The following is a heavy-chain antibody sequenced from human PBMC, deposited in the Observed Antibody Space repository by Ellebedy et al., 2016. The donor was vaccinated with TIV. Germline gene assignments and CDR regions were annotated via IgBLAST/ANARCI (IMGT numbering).Heavy chain of an antibody. J-gene: IGHJ6*02. D-gene: IGHD2-15*01. V-gene: IGHV3-66*01. CDR3: ARAPCSGGSCYGYYYYGMDV. CDR1: GFTVSSNY. Sequence: GESLKISCAASGFTVSSNYMSWVRQAPGKGLEWVSVIYSGGSTYYADSVKGRFTISRDNSKNTLYLQMNSLRAEDTAVYYCARAPCSGGSCYGYYYYGMDVWGQGTTVTVSS. CDR2: IYSGGST.